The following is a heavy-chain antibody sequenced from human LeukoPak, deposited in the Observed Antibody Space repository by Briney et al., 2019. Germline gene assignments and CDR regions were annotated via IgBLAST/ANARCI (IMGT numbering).Heavy chain of an antibody. CDR3: ANAGHCANGVCRNWFGP. V-gene: IGHV4-61*02. J-gene: IGHJ5*02. D-gene: IGHD2-8*01. CDR2: IYSGGST. Sequence: SETLSLTCNVSGASMSSDGYYWNWIRQPAGKGLEWIGRIYSGGSTNYNPSLKSRVTLSVDTSKNRLSLKLSYVTAADTAVYYCANAGHCANGVCRNWFGPWGQGILVTVSS. CDR1: GASMSSDGYY.